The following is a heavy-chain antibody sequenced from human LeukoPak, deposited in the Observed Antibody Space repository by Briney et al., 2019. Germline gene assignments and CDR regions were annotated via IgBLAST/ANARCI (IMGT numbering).Heavy chain of an antibody. CDR3: AKGDIAVAGTGAFDM. J-gene: IGHJ3*02. CDR2: ISSSGGST. Sequence: GGSLRLSCAASRFTFSNYAMSWVRQAPGKGLEWVSGISSSGGSTDYADSVKGRFTISRDNSKNTVYLQMNSLRAEDTAIYYCAKGDIAVAGTGAFDMWGQGTMVIVSS. V-gene: IGHV3-23*01. D-gene: IGHD6-13*01. CDR1: RFTFSNYA.